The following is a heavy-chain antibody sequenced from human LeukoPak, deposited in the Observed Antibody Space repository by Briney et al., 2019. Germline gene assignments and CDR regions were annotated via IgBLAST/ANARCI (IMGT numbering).Heavy chain of an antibody. D-gene: IGHD1-1*01. J-gene: IGHJ4*02. CDR3: VKGLVQTTMSYSVDY. CDR1: GFTFSSYG. V-gene: IGHV3-30*18. CDR2: ISYDGSNK. Sequence: GRSLRLSCAASGFTFSSYGMHWVRQAPGKGLEWVAVISYDGSNKYYADSVKGRFTISRDNSKNTLYLQVNSLRAEDTAVYYCVKGLVQTTMSYSVDYWGQGALVTVSS.